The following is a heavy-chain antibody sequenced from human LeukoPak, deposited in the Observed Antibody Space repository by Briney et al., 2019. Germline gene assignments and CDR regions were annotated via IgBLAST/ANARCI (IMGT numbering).Heavy chain of an antibody. CDR3: ARDDPGDY. CDR1: GFTVSNNY. J-gene: IGHJ4*02. Sequence: GGSLRLSCAASGFTVSNNYMTWVRQAPGKGLEWVSYISGRGSSIYYAASVKGRFTISRDDAKNPLYLQMDSLRAEDTGLYYCARDDPGDYWGQGTLVTVSS. V-gene: IGHV3-11*04. CDR2: ISGRGSSI.